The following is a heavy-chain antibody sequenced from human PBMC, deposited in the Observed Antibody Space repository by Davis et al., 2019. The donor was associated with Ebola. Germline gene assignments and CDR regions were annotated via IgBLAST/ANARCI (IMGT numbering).Heavy chain of an antibody. V-gene: IGHV4-59*01. D-gene: IGHD3-9*01. J-gene: IGHJ6*02. CDR2: FYYSGST. CDR1: GGSISSYY. CDR3: AREYYDILTGPLGMDV. Sequence: SETLSLTCTVPGGSISSYYWNWIRQPPGKGLEWIGYFYYSGSTNYNPSLKSRVTISVDTSKNQFSLKLSSVTAADTAVYYCAREYYDILTGPLGMDVWGQGTTVTVSS.